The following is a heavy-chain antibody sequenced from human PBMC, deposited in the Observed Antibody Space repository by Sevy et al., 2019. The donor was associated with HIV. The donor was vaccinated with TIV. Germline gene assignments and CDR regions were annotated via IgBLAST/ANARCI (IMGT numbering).Heavy chain of an antibody. CDR3: AGENAWGRGYS. D-gene: IGHD1-26*01. J-gene: IGHJ4*02. V-gene: IGHV4-59*08. CDR1: GGSITSLY. CDR2: IYYNGHI. Sequence: SETLSLTCTVSGGSITSLYWNWIRQPPGKGLEWIANIYYNGHINYNPPLKSRVTLSLDTSKNQFSLRLCSVTAADTAMYYCAGENAWGRGYSWGQGTLVTVSS.